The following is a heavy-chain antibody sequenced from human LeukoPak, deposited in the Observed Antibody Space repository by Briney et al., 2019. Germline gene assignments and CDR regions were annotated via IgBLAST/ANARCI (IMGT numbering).Heavy chain of an antibody. CDR3: ARDHSGYGSGSYFSSGSFDY. V-gene: IGHV1-18*01. CDR2: ISAYNGNT. J-gene: IGHJ4*02. CDR1: GYTSTSYG. D-gene: IGHD3-10*01. Sequence: GASVKVSCKASGYTSTSYGISWVRQAPGQGLEWMGWISAYNGNTNYAQKLQGRVTMTTDTSTSTAYMELRSLRSDDTAVYYCARDHSGYGSGSYFSSGSFDYWGQGTLVTVSS.